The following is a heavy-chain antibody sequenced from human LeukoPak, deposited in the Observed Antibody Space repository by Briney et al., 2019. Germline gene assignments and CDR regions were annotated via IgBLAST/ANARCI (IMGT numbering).Heavy chain of an antibody. CDR1: GYTFTGYY. D-gene: IGHD2-2*01. Sequence: ASVKVSCKASGYTFTGYYMHWVRQAPGQGLEWMGWINPNSGGTNYAQKFQGRVTMTRDTSISTAYMELSRLRSDDTAVYYCAREGDIVVVPAAVHLNHYYGMDVWGQGTTVTVSS. CDR2: INPNSGGT. CDR3: AREGDIVVVPAAVHLNHYYGMDV. V-gene: IGHV1-2*02. J-gene: IGHJ6*02.